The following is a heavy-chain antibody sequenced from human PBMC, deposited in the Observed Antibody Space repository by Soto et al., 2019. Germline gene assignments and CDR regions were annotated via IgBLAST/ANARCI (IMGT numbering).Heavy chain of an antibody. V-gene: IGHV3-53*01. D-gene: IGHD1-26*01. CDR1: EFTVSSNY. CDR3: AGRAGATNHGMDV. Sequence: EVQLVESGGSLIQPGGSLRLSCAASEFTVSSNYMNWVRQAPGKGLECVSTIYSGGSTYYADSVKGRCTISRDNSKNTRYPQKNKRRAEDTAADDWAGRAGATNHGMDVWGQGTTVTV. J-gene: IGHJ6*02. CDR2: IYSGGST.